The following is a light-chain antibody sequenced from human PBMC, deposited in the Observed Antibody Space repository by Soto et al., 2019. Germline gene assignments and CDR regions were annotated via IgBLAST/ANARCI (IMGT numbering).Light chain of an antibody. Sequence: DIQMTQSPSTLSASVGDRVTITCRASQIISRWLAWYQQKPGKAPKLLIYDASNLERGVPSRFSGSGSGTEFTLTISSLQPDDFATYFCQQANTFGPGTKVDIK. CDR2: DAS. J-gene: IGKJ3*01. CDR3: QQANT. V-gene: IGKV1-5*01. CDR1: QIISRW.